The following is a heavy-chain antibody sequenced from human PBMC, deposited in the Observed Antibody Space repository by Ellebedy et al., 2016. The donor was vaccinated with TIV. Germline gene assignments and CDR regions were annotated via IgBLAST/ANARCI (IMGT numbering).Heavy chain of an antibody. V-gene: IGHV1-8*02. CDR2: MNPNSGNT. CDR1: GGTFSSYA. J-gene: IGHJ4*02. D-gene: IGHD6-19*01. CDR3: ASDVSVAGTDIVGFFDY. Sequence: ASVKVSCXASGGTFSSYAISWVRQAPGQGLEWMGWMNPNSGNTGYAQKFQGRVTMTRNTSISTAYMELSSLRSEDTAVYYCASDVSVAGTDIVGFFDYWGQGTLVTVSS.